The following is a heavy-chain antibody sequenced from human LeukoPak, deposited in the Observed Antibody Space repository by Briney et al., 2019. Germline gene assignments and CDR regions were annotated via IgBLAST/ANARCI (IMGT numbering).Heavy chain of an antibody. V-gene: IGHV3-30*03. CDR1: GFTFSSYG. J-gene: IGHJ6*02. CDR2: ISYDGSNK. D-gene: IGHD6-19*01. CDR3: ARDRAVAGTGYYYYGMDV. Sequence: GRSLRLSCAASGFTFSSYGMHWVRQAPGKGLEWVAVISYDGSNKYYADSVKGRFTISRDNSKNTLYLQMNSLRAEDTAVYYCARDRAVAGTGYYYYGMDVWGQGTTVTVSS.